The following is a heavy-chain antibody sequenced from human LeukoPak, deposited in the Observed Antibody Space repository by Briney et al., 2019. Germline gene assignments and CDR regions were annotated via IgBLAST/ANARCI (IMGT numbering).Heavy chain of an antibody. CDR1: GGSISSYY. CDR2: IYYSGST. Sequence: SETLSLTCTVSGGSISSYYWSWIRQPPGKGLEWIGYIYYSGSTNYNPSLKSRVTISVDTSKNQFSLKLSSVTAADTAVYYCARDVGLTIGGVIGTNWFDPWGQGTLVTVSS. CDR3: ARDVGLTIGGVIGTNWFDP. D-gene: IGHD3-16*02. J-gene: IGHJ5*02. V-gene: IGHV4-59*01.